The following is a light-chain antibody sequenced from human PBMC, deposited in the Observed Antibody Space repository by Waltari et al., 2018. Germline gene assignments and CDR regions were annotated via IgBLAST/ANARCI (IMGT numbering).Light chain of an antibody. J-gene: IGKJ2*01. Sequence: DIVVTQSPDSLAVSLGERATINCKSSQSVLFSANNKNYLAWYQHKPGQPPKLLIYWASARQSGVPDRFSGSVSGTDFTLIINNLQAEDVAVYYCQHYYGTPPYTFGQGTKLEI. CDR3: QHYYGTPPYT. CDR2: WAS. V-gene: IGKV4-1*01. CDR1: QSVLFSANNKNY.